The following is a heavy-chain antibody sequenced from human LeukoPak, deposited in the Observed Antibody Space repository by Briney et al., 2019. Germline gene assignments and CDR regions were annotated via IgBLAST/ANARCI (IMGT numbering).Heavy chain of an antibody. CDR1: GFTFGSYS. Sequence: KPGGSLRLSCAASGFTFGSYSMNWVRQAPGKGLEWVSSISSSSSYIYYADSVKGRFTISRDNAKNSLYLQMNSLRAEDTAVYYCATGARSIAAAGTFPDVWGKGTTVTVSS. CDR3: ATGARSIAAAGTFPDV. V-gene: IGHV3-21*01. D-gene: IGHD6-13*01. J-gene: IGHJ6*04. CDR2: ISSSSSYI.